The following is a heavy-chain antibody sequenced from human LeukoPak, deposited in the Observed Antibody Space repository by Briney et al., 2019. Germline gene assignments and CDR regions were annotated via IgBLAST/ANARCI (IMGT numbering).Heavy chain of an antibody. Sequence: SETLSLTCTVSGGSISSSYYWGWIRQPPGKGLEWIGTIYYSGSTYYNPSLKSRVTISVDTSKNQFSLKLSSVTAADTAVYYCARLSPYYGAYYFDYWGQGTLVTVSS. J-gene: IGHJ4*02. CDR2: IYYSGST. CDR3: ARLSPYYGAYYFDY. V-gene: IGHV4-39*01. CDR1: GGSISSSYY. D-gene: IGHD4-17*01.